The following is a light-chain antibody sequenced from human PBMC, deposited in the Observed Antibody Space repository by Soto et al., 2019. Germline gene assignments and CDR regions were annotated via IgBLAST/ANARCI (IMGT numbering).Light chain of an antibody. Sequence: EIVMTQSPATLPVSPGERDTLACRASQSVSTSLAWYQQKPGQAPRLLISGASTRATGVPARFSGSGSETEFTLTISSLQAEDFAVYYWQQYNNWWTFGQGTKVEIK. J-gene: IGKJ1*01. CDR1: QSVSTS. CDR3: QQYNNWWT. V-gene: IGKV3-15*01. CDR2: GAS.